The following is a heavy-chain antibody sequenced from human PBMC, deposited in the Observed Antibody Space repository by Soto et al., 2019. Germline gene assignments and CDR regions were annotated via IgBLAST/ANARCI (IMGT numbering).Heavy chain of an antibody. CDR1: GGSFSGYY. CDR3: ARHKDYGDSQVGDYAP. CDR2: INHSGST. V-gene: IGHV4-34*01. J-gene: IGHJ5*02. D-gene: IGHD4-17*01. Sequence: QVQLQQWGAGLLKPSETLSLTCAVYGGSFSGYYWSWIRQPPGKGLEWIGEINHSGSTNYNPSLKSRVTISVDTTKNQCSLKLTSVTAADTTVDYWARHKDYGDSQVGDYAPWGQRTLVTVSS.